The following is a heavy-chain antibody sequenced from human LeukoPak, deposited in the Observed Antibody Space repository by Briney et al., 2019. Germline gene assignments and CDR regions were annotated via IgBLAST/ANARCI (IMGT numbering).Heavy chain of an antibody. CDR1: GYTFTSYG. CDR2: ISAYNGNT. Sequence: ASVKVSCKASGYTFTSYGISWVRQAPGQGLEWMGWISAYNGNTNYAQKLQGRVTMTTDTSTSTAYVELRSLRSDDTAVYYCARDVLGYCSGGSCYSRGYFDYWGQGTLVTVSS. J-gene: IGHJ4*02. D-gene: IGHD2-15*01. V-gene: IGHV1-18*01. CDR3: ARDVLGYCSGGSCYSRGYFDY.